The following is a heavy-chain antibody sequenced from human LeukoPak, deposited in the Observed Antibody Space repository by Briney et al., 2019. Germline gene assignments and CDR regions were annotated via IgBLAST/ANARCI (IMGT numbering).Heavy chain of an antibody. J-gene: IGHJ6*02. D-gene: IGHD3-16*02. CDR1: GFTVSSNY. CDR2: IYSGGST. V-gene: IGHV3-66*01. Sequence: GGSLRLSCAASGFTVSSNYTSWVRQAPGKGLEWVSVIYSGGSTYYADSVKGRFTISRDNSKNTLYLQMNSLRAEDTAVYYCARAPSYYDYVWGSYRPYGMDVWGQGTTVTVSS. CDR3: ARAPSYYDYVWGSYRPYGMDV.